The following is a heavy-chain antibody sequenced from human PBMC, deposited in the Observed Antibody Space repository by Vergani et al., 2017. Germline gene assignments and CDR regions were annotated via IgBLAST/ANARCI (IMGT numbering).Heavy chain of an antibody. D-gene: IGHD3-22*01. J-gene: IGHJ4*02. Sequence: QVQLVQSGAEVKKPGASVKVSCKASGYTFTSYGISWVRQAPGQGLEWMGWISAYNGNTNYAQKLQGRFTITTDTSTSTAYMVLRSLISDDTAVYYCARGLRYDYDSSGLPNFDYWGQGTLVIVSS. CDR2: ISAYNGNT. CDR1: GYTFTSYG. V-gene: IGHV1-18*01. CDR3: ARGLRYDYDSSGLPNFDY.